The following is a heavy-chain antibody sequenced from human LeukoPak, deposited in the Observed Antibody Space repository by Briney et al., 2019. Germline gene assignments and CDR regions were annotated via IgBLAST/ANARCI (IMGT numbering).Heavy chain of an antibody. CDR1: GGSISSSSYY. D-gene: IGHD6-13*01. CDR3: ARDNPRWQQLAFDY. CDR2: IYYSGST. J-gene: IGHJ4*02. V-gene: IGHV4-39*07. Sequence: PSETLSLTCTVSGGSISSSSYYWGWIRQPPGKGLEWIGSIYYSGSTYYNPSLKSRVTISVDTSKNQFSLKLSSVTAADTAVYYCARDNPRWQQLAFDYWGQGTLVTVSS.